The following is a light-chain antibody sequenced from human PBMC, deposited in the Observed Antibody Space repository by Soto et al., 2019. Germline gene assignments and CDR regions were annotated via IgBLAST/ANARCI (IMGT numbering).Light chain of an antibody. CDR3: QQSHSIPYT. CDR1: QTISSY. J-gene: IGKJ2*01. Sequence: DIQMTQSPSSLSASVGDRVTITCRASQTISSYLNWYQQKPGKAPKLLIDAASMLQNGVPSRFSGSGSGTDFTLTISILQPEDFASYYCQQSHSIPYTFGQGTKLEIK. V-gene: IGKV1-39*01. CDR2: AAS.